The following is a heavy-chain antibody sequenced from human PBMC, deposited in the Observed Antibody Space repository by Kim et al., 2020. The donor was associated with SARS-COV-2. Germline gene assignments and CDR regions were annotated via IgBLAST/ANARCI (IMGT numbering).Heavy chain of an antibody. CDR2: IYYTGST. CDR1: GGSISSNNFY. J-gene: IGHJ6*02. CDR3: GGRTSYYYYYALDV. V-gene: IGHV4-39*02. D-gene: IGHD2-8*01. Sequence: SETLSLTCTVSGGSISSNNFYGGWIRQPPGKGLEWIGNIYYTGSTYYNPSLKSRLTISADTSKNHFSLKLSSVTAADAAVYYCGGRTSYYYYYALDVWG.